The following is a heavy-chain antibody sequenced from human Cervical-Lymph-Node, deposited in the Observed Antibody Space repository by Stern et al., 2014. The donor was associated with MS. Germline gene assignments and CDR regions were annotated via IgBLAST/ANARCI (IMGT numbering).Heavy chain of an antibody. Sequence: EVQLVESGGGLLQPGGSLRLSCAASGFTFSSYIMNWVPQAPGKGLEWVSYISSSSSNIYYADSVKGRFTISRDNAKNSLYLQMNSLRAEDTAVYYCAREGIGFDYWGQGTLVTVSS. D-gene: IGHD1-14*01. CDR2: ISSSSSNI. J-gene: IGHJ4*02. CDR3: AREGIGFDY. V-gene: IGHV3-48*01. CDR1: GFTFSSYI.